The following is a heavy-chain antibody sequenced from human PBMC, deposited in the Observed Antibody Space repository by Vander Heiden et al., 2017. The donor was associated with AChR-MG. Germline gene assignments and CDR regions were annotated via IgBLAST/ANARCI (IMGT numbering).Heavy chain of an antibody. CDR1: GFTFSSYG. J-gene: IGHJ4*02. D-gene: IGHD5-12*01. CDR2: IWYDGSNK. Sequence: QVQLVESGGGVVQPGRSLRLSCAASGFTFSSYGMHWVRQAPGKGLEWVAVIWYDGSNKYYADSVKGRFTISRDNSKNTLYLQMNSLRAEDTAVYYCARQVATIYYFDYWGQGTLVTVSS. V-gene: IGHV3-33*01. CDR3: ARQVATIYYFDY.